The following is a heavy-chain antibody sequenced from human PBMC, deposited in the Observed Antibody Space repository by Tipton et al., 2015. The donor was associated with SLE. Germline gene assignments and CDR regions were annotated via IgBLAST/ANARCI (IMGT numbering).Heavy chain of an antibody. CDR3: ARWFVDYCSVDSCPNWFDP. V-gene: IGHV4-59*01. J-gene: IGHJ5*02. D-gene: IGHD2-15*01. Sequence: TLSLTCTVSGGSISSYYWSWIRQAPGKGLEWIAFMDHSGSTNYSPSLKSRVTMSVDMSKNQFSLRLSSVTAADTAVYYCARWFVDYCSVDSCPNWFDPWGQGTLVTVFS. CDR2: MDHSGST. CDR1: GGSISSYY.